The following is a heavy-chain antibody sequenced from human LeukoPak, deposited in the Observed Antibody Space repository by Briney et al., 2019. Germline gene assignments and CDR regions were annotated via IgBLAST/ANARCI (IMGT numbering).Heavy chain of an antibody. D-gene: IGHD4-17*01. CDR3: ARGTTVTTYNDFDY. J-gene: IGHJ4*02. CDR1: GYTFTSYD. Sequence: GASVTVSCKASGYTFTSYDINWVRQATGQGLEWMGWMNPNSGNTGYAQKFQGRVTMTRNTSISTAYMELSSLRSEDTAVYYCARGTTVTTYNDFDYWGQGTLVTVSS. CDR2: MNPNSGNT. V-gene: IGHV1-8*01.